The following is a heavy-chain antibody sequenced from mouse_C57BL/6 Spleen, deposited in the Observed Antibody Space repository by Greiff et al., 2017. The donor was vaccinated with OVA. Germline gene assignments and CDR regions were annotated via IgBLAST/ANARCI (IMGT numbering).Heavy chain of an antibody. CDR2: ISGGGGNT. Sequence: EVKLMESGGGLVKPGGSLKLSCAASGFTFSSYTTSWVRQTPEKRLEWVATISGGGGNTYYPDSVKGRFTISRDNAKNTLYLQMSSLRSEDTALYYCARYGSRIYYAMDYWGQGTSVTVSS. J-gene: IGHJ4*01. CDR1: GFTFSSYT. CDR3: ARYGSRIYYAMDY. V-gene: IGHV5-9*01. D-gene: IGHD1-1*01.